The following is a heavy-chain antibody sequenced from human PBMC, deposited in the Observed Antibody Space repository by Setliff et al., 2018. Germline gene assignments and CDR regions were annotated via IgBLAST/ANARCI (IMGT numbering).Heavy chain of an antibody. CDR1: GFSFSSYA. CDR2: ISAGGGST. V-gene: IGHV3-23*01. Sequence: GGSLRLSCAASGFSFSSYAMTWVRQAPGKGLEWVSAISAGGGSTYSADSVKGRFTISRDNSKNTLYLQMNSLRAEDTAVYYCAKTRGSNWNFFYYMDVWGKGTTVTV. D-gene: IGHD1-1*01. J-gene: IGHJ6*03. CDR3: AKTRGSNWNFFYYMDV.